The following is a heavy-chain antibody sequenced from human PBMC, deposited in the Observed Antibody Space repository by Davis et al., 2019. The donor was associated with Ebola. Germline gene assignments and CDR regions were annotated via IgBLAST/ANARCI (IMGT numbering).Heavy chain of an antibody. D-gene: IGHD6-19*01. CDR2: IYYSGST. CDR3: ARTTRDSGWFLDY. Sequence: MPSETLSLTCTVSGGSISSYYWSWIRQPPGKGLEWIGYIYYSGSTNYNPSLKSRVTLSVDTSKNQFSLKLTSVTAADTAAYYCARTTRDSGWFLDYWGQRILVTVSS. J-gene: IGHJ4*02. CDR1: GGSISSYY. V-gene: IGHV4-59*12.